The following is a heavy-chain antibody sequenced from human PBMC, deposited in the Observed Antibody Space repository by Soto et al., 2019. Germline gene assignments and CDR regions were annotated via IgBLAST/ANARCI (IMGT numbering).Heavy chain of an antibody. V-gene: IGHV1-8*01. Sequence: QVQLVQSGAEVKKPGTSVKVSCKASGYTFTSYDINWVRQATGQGLERMGWMNPNSGNTGYAQQVQGRVTMTRNTSISTAYMERSTLRSEDTAVYYCARELPYYDILTGYSQRSGAGGFDYWGQGTLVTVSS. CDR2: MNPNSGNT. CDR1: GYTFTSYD. J-gene: IGHJ4*02. D-gene: IGHD3-9*01. CDR3: ARELPYYDILTGYSQRSGAGGFDY.